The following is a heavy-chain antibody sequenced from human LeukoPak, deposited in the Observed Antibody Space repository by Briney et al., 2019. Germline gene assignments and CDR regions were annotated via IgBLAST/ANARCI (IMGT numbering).Heavy chain of an antibody. D-gene: IGHD3-3*01. CDR3: AKPITISGATDGFDI. CDR2: IKQDGSER. V-gene: IGHV3-7*01. J-gene: IGHJ3*02. Sequence: PGGSLRLSCAASGFAFSTYWMNWVRQAPGKGLKRVANIKQDGSERYYVDSVKGRFTISRDNAKNSLYMQMNSLRAEDTAVYYCAKPITISGATDGFDIWGQGTKVTVSS. CDR1: GFAFSTYW.